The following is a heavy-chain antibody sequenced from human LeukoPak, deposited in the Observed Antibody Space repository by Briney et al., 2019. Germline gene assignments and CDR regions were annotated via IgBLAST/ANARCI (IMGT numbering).Heavy chain of an antibody. CDR1: GFTFSDYY. CDR3: AKRRYGSGGHFDY. V-gene: IGHV3-23*01. J-gene: IGHJ4*02. D-gene: IGHD3-10*01. Sequence: GGSLRLSCAASGFTFSDYYMSWIRQAPGKGLEWVSTISTSVGTTYYADSVRGRFTISRDTSKNTLYLQMNSLRAEDTAVYYCAKRRYGSGGHFDYWGQGTLVTVSS. CDR2: ISTSVGTT.